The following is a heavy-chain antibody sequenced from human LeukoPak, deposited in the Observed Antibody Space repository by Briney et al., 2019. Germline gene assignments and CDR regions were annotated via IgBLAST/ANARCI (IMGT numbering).Heavy chain of an antibody. J-gene: IGHJ5*02. CDR2: ISSSSSYT. CDR3: ARGGSSSFHNWFDP. V-gene: IGHV3-21*05. Sequence: GGSLRLSCAASAFTFSTYSMNWVRQAPGKGLEWVSYISSSSSYTNYADSVKGRFTISRDNAKNSLYLHMNSLRAEDTAVYYCARGGSSSFHNWFDPWGQGTLVTVSS. D-gene: IGHD6-6*01. CDR1: AFTFSTYS.